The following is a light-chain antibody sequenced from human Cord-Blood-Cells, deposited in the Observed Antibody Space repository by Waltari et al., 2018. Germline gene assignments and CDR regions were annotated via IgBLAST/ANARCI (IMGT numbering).Light chain of an antibody. J-gene: IGLJ3*02. CDR2: EVI. CDR3: SSYAGSNNWV. V-gene: IGLV2-8*01. Sequence: QSALTQPPSASGSPGQSVTISCTGTSSDVGGYNYVSWYQQHPGKAPKLMVYEVINGPSGVPDRFFVSSSGNTASVTVSGLQAEDEADYYCSSYAGSNNWVFGGGTKLTVL. CDR1: SSDVGGYNY.